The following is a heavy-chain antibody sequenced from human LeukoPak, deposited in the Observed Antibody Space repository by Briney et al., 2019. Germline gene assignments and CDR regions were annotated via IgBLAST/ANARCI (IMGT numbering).Heavy chain of an antibody. CDR2: INPGGGST. J-gene: IGHJ4*02. V-gene: IGHV1-46*01. CDR1: GYTFTSYY. Sequence: ASVKVSCKASGYTFTSYYMHWVRQAPGQGLEWMGIINPGGGSTSYAQKFQGRVTMTRDTSTSTVYMELRSLRSDDTAVYYCARGPSYSSGWRYYFDYWGQGTLVTVSS. D-gene: IGHD6-19*01. CDR3: ARGPSYSSGWRYYFDY.